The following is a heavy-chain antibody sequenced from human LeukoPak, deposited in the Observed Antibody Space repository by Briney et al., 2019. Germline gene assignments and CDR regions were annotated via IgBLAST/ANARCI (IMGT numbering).Heavy chain of an antibody. J-gene: IGHJ3*02. V-gene: IGHV1-2*02. D-gene: IGHD2-2*01. Sequence: ASVKVSCKAFGYTFTGYYMHWVRQAPGQGLEWMGWINPNSGGTNYAQKFQGRVTMTRDTSISTAYMELSRLRSDDTAVYYCARDIVVVPAADDAFDIWGQGTMVTVSS. CDR2: INPNSGGT. CDR1: GYTFTGYY. CDR3: ARDIVVVPAADDAFDI.